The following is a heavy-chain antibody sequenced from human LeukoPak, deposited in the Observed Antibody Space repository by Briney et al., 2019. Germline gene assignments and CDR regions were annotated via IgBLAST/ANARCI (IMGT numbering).Heavy chain of an antibody. J-gene: IGHJ5*02. CDR3: ATRFSGGPYNWFDP. Sequence: PSETLSLTCAVYGGSFSGYHWSWIRQPPGKGLEWIGEINHSGSTNYKPSLKSLVTILVDTSKNQFSLKLSSVTAADTAVYYCATRFSGGPYNWFDPWGQGTLVTVSS. CDR2: INHSGST. D-gene: IGHD2-15*01. V-gene: IGHV4-34*01. CDR1: GGSFSGYH.